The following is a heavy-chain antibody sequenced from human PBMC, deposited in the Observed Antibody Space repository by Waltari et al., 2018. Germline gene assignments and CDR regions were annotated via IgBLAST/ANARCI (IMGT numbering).Heavy chain of an antibody. Sequence: QLQLQESGPGLVKPSETLSLTCTVSGGSISSSSYYWGWIRQPPGKGLEWIGSIYYSGSTDYNPSLKGRVTISVDTSKNQFSLKLSSVTAADTAVYYCARHAAGRRSTFDYWGQGTLVTVSS. J-gene: IGHJ4*02. CDR2: IYYSGST. V-gene: IGHV4-39*01. CDR1: GGSISSSSYY. CDR3: ARHAAGRRSTFDY. D-gene: IGHD6-19*01.